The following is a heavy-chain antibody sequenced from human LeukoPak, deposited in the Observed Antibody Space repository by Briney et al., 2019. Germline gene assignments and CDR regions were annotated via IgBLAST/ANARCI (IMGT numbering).Heavy chain of an antibody. V-gene: IGHV3-53*01. J-gene: IGHJ4*02. CDR1: GFTVSSNY. D-gene: IGHD5-12*01. CDR3: ASGDIVATVDY. Sequence: PGGSLRLSCAASGFTVSSNYMSWVRQAPGKGLEWVSVIYSGGSTYYADSVKGRFTISRDNSKNTLYLQMNSLRAEDTAVCYCASGDIVATVDYWGQGTLVTVSS. CDR2: IYSGGST.